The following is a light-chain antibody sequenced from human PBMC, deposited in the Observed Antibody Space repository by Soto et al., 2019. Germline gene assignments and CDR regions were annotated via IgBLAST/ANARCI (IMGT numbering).Light chain of an antibody. CDR1: SRDVGAYNL. CDR3: SSFSSRNTLV. CDR2: EVR. J-gene: IGLJ2*01. V-gene: IGLV2-14*01. Sequence: QSVLTQPGSVSGSPGQSITISCSGTSRDVGAYNLVSWYQQRPGKAPKLLIYEVRNRPSGLSYRFSGSKSGNTASLPISSLLPEDEADYFCSSFSSRNTLVFGGGTKVTVL.